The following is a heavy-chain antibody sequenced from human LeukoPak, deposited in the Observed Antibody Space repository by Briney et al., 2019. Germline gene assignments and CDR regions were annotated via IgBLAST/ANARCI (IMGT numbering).Heavy chain of an antibody. CDR2: ISGSGGST. CDR3: AKDRHALSAAGTDY. Sequence: TGGSLRLSCVASGLTFTNAWMNWVRQAPGKGLEWVSAISGSGGSTYYADSVKGRFTISRDNSKNTLYLQMNSLRAEDTAVYYCAKDRHALSAAGTDYWGQGTLVTVSS. D-gene: IGHD6-13*01. CDR1: GLTFTNAW. J-gene: IGHJ4*02. V-gene: IGHV3-23*01.